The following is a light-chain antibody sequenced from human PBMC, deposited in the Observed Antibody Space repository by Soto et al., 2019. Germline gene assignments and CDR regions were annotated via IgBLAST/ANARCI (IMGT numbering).Light chain of an antibody. CDR1: DNIDTW. J-gene: IGKJ1*01. CDR3: QQYVNAFRS. Sequence: DIQMTQPPSTLSASVGDRVAITCRASDNIDTWVAWYQQKPGEAPKLLIYKASSLQSGVPSRFSGSGSGTEFTLTISSLQPDDFATYYCQQYVNAFRSLGQGTKVDIK. V-gene: IGKV1-5*03. CDR2: KAS.